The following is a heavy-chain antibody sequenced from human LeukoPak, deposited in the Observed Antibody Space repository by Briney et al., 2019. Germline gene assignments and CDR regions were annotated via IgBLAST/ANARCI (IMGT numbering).Heavy chain of an antibody. CDR3: ARGGYDYVRGDLDY. CDR2: INHSGST. V-gene: IGHV4-34*01. D-gene: IGHD5-12*01. J-gene: IGHJ4*02. CDR1: GGSISSYY. Sequence: PSETLSLTCTVSGGSISSYYWNWIRQAPGKGLEWIGEINHSGSTNYNPSLKSRATISGDTSKNQFSLKLSSVTAADTAMYYCARGGYDYVRGDLDYWGQGTLVTVSS.